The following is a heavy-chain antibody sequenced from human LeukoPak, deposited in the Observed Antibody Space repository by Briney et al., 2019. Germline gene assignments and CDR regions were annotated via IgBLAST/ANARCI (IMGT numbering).Heavy chain of an antibody. CDR3: ARDRGYTYGHPLDY. V-gene: IGHV3-33*01. Sequence: PGGSLRLSCAAYGFTFSTYVIHWVRQAPGKGLEWVALIWHDGSNKYYGDSVKDRFTISRDNSKNTLYLQMDSLRDEDTAVYYCARDRGYTYGHPLDYWGQGTLVTVSS. CDR2: IWHDGSNK. D-gene: IGHD5-18*01. J-gene: IGHJ4*02. CDR1: GFTFSTYV.